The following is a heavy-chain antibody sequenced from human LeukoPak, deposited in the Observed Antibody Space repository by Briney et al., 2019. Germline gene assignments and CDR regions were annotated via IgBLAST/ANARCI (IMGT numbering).Heavy chain of an antibody. J-gene: IGHJ4*02. Sequence: ASVKVSCKASGYTFTSYGISWVRQAPGQGLEWMGWISAYNGNTNYAQKLQGRVTMTTDTSTSTVYMELSSLRSEDTAVYYCAKHYETTFDYWGQGTLVTVSS. CDR1: GYTFTSYG. V-gene: IGHV1-18*01. D-gene: IGHD3-3*01. CDR3: AKHYETTFDY. CDR2: ISAYNGNT.